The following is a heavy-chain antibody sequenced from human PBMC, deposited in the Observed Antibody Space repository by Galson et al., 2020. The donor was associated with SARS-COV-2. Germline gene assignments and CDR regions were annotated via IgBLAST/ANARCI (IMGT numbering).Heavy chain of an antibody. CDR2: INTNTGNP. CDR1: GYTFTSYA. D-gene: IGHD2-2*01. Sequence: ASVKVSCKASGYTFTSYAMNWVRQAPGQGLEWMGWINTNTGNPTYAQGFTGRFVFSLDTSVSTAYLQISSLKAEDTAVYYCAREYAGYCSSTSCYLQQNNWFDPWGQGTLVTVSS. J-gene: IGHJ5*02. CDR3: AREYAGYCSSTSCYLQQNNWFDP. V-gene: IGHV7-4-1*02.